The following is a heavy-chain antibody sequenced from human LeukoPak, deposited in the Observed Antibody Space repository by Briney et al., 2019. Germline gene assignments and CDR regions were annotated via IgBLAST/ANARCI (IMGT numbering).Heavy chain of an antibody. V-gene: IGHV3-30*04. CDR2: ISHDGSTK. CDR3: ARAVVGKEDLDY. D-gene: IGHD6-19*01. Sequence: GGSLRLSCAASGFTFSIYAIHWVSQAPGKGLEWVAVISHDGSTKYYADSVKGRFTISRDNPKNTLYLQMDTLGAEDTAVYFCARAVVGKEDLDYWGQGTLVTVSS. J-gene: IGHJ4*02. CDR1: GFTFSIYA.